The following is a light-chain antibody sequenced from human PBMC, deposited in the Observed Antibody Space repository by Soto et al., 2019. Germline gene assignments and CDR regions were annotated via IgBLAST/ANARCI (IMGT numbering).Light chain of an antibody. V-gene: IGKV3-11*01. CDR2: DTS. CDR3: QQRSIWPWT. Sequence: EDVLAQSPATLSLSPGERAPLSCRASQSVSNFVAWYKQTPGQAPRLIIYDTSDRATALPARCRGRGSEPEFTLTISSLAPESFAVLSCQQRSIWPWTFGQGTKVHIK. CDR1: QSVSNF. J-gene: IGKJ1*01.